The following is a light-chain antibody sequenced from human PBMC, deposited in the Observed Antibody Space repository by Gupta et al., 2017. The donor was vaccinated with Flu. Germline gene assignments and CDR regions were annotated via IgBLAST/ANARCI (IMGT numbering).Light chain of an antibody. CDR2: GAS. CDR3: QQTDSFPRT. V-gene: IGKV1-12*01. Sequence: DLQMNQSPSSVSASVGDRVTITCRASQDISSWLAWYQQKPGKAPDLLIYGASSLKSGVPSRFSGSGSGTDFTLTVSSLQPEDFATYYCQQTDSFPRTFGQGTKVEIK. J-gene: IGKJ1*01. CDR1: QDISSW.